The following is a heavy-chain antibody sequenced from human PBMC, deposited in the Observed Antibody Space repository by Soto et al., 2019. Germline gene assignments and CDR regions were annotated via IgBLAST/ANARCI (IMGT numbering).Heavy chain of an antibody. Sequence: KPSETLSLTCTVSGGSISSYYWSWIRQPAGKGLEWIGRIYTSGSTNYNPSLKSRVTMSVDTSKNQFSLKLSSVTAADTAVYYCARDYYDSSGYYPFDYWGQGTLVTVSS. CDR3: ARDYYDSSGYYPFDY. D-gene: IGHD3-22*01. CDR2: IYTSGST. CDR1: GGSISSYY. J-gene: IGHJ4*02. V-gene: IGHV4-4*07.